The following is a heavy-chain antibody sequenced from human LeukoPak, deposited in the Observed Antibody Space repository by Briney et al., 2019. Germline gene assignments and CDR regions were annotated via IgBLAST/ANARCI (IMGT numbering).Heavy chain of an antibody. J-gene: IGHJ6*03. CDR2: INHSGST. CDR1: GGSFSGYY. V-gene: IGHV4-34*01. CDR3: ARVPGLGRYYYYYYMDV. Sequence: PSETLSLTCAVYGGSFSGYYWSWIRQPPGKGLEWIGKINHSGSTNYNPSLKSRVTISVDTSKNQFSLKLSSVTAADTAVYYCARVPGLGRYYYYYYMDVWGKGTTVTVSS.